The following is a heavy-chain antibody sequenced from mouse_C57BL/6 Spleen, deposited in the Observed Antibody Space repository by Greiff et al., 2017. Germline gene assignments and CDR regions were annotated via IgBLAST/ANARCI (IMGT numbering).Heavy chain of an antibody. J-gene: IGHJ3*01. CDR2: IDPETGGT. D-gene: IGHD1-1*01. CDR3: TRSYGSSRFAY. CDR1: GYTFTDYE. Sequence: QVQLQQSGAELVRPGASVTLSCKASGYTFTDYEMHWVKQTPVHGLEWIGAIDPETGGTAYNQKFKGKAILTADKSSSTAYMELRSLTSEDSAVYYCTRSYGSSRFAYWGQGTLVTVSA. V-gene: IGHV1-15*01.